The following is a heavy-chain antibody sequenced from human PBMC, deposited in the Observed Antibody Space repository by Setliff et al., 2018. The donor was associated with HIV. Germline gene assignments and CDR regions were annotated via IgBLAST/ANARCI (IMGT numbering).Heavy chain of an antibody. V-gene: IGHV1-69*05. J-gene: IGHJ3*02. D-gene: IGHD6-19*01. Sequence: GASVKVSCKASGGTFSSYAISWVRQAPGQGLEWMGGIIPIFGTANYAQKSQGRVTITTDESTRTAYMELSSLRSEDTAVYYCAARIAVAAPIFQDAFDIWGQGTMVTVSS. CDR2: IIPIFGTA. CDR3: AARIAVAAPIFQDAFDI. CDR1: GGTFSSYA.